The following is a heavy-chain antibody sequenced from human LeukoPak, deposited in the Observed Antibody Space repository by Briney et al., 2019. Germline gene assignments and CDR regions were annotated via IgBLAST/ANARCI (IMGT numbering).Heavy chain of an antibody. V-gene: IGHV1-2*02. CDR3: ARRQLERPRLFDY. CDR1: GYTFTGYY. J-gene: IGHJ4*02. Sequence: ASVKVSCKASGYTFTGYYMHWVRQAPGQGLEWMGWINPNSGGTNYAQKFQGRVTMTRDTPISTAYMELSRLRSDDTAMYYCARRQLERPRLFDYWGQGTLVTVSS. D-gene: IGHD1-1*01. CDR2: INPNSGGT.